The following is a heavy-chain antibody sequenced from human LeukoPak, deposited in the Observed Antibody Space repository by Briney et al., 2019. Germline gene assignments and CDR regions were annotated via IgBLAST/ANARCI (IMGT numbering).Heavy chain of an antibody. CDR3: ARDKHGDYYDSSGSDY. CDR2: INHSGGT. CDR1: GGSFSGYY. D-gene: IGHD3-22*01. V-gene: IGHV4-34*01. J-gene: IGHJ4*02. Sequence: SETLSLTCAVYGGSFSGYYWSWIRQPPGKGLEWIGEINHSGGTNYNPSLKSRVTISVDTSKNQFSLKLSSVTAADTAVYYCARDKHGDYYDSSGSDYWGQGTLVTVSS.